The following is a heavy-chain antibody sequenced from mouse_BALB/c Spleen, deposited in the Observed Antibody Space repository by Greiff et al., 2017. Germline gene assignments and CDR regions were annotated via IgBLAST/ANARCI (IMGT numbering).Heavy chain of an antibody. V-gene: IGHV2-2*02. D-gene: IGHD2-2*01. CDR1: GFSLTSYG. CDR2: IWSGGST. J-gene: IGHJ4*01. CDR3: ATGYYDAMDY. Sequence: VNLVESGPGLVQPSQSLSITCTVSGFSLTSYGVHWVRQSPGKGLEWLGVIWSGGSTDYNAAFISRLSISKDNSKSQVFFKMNSLQANDTAIYYCATGYYDAMDYWGQGTSVTVSS.